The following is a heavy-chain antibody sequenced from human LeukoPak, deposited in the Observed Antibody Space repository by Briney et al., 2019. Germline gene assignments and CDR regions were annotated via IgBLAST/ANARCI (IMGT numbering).Heavy chain of an antibody. V-gene: IGHV3-53*01. CDR1: ELSVSDNY. J-gene: IGHJ5*02. CDR3: VRTQPRSRLLDR. Sequence: PGGSLRLSCAASELSVSDNYMSWVRQAPGKGLEWASILYSGGNTYYTDSVKGRFTISRDTSKNTLYLQMNSLRADGTAVYYCVRTQPRSRLLDRWGQGTLVTVSS. CDR2: LYSGGNT. D-gene: IGHD1-26*01.